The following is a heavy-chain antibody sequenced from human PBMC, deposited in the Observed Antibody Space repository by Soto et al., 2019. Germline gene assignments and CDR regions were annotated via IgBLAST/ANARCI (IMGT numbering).Heavy chain of an antibody. CDR3: ARDPNLSISSWYYYYYGMDV. Sequence: SVEVSCKASGGTFSSYAISWVRQAPGQGLEWMGGIIPIFGTANYAQKFQGRVTITADESTSTAYMELSSLRSEDTAVYYCARDPNLSISSWYYYYYGMDVWGQGTTVTV. CDR2: IIPIFGTA. J-gene: IGHJ6*02. D-gene: IGHD6-13*01. CDR1: GGTFSSYA. V-gene: IGHV1-69*13.